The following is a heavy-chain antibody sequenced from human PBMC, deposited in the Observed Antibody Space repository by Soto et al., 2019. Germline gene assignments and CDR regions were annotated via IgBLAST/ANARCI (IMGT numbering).Heavy chain of an antibody. V-gene: IGHV4-59*01. CDR3: ARAPRVAAAGDFDS. Sequence: PSETLSLTCTVSGASITSYYWSWIRQPPGKGLEWIGYIYNSGSTTYNPSLKSRVTISGDTSKNRFSLKLSSVTATDTAVYYCARAPRVAAAGDFDSWGQGTLGTVSS. CDR2: IYNSGST. J-gene: IGHJ4*02. D-gene: IGHD6-13*01. CDR1: GASITSYY.